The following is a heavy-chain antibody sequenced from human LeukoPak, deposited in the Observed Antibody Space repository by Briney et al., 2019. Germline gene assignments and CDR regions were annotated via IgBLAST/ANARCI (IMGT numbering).Heavy chain of an antibody. V-gene: IGHV4-30-2*01. CDR1: GGSISSGGYS. CDR2: IYHSGST. J-gene: IGHJ4*02. CDR3: ARHRGGFRWLQSDY. Sequence: PSETLSLTCAVSGGSISSGGYSWSWIRQPPGKGLEWIGYIYHSGSTYYNPSLKSRVTISVDRSKNQFSLKLSSVTAADTAVYYCARHRGGFRWLQSDYWGQGTLVTVSS. D-gene: IGHD5-24*01.